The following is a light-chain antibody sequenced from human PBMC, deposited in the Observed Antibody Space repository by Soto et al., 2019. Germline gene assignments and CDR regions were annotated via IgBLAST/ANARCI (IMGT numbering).Light chain of an antibody. J-gene: IGLJ1*01. Sequence: QTVVTQPPSGSGTPGQRVTISCSGSNSNIGSNPVNWYQQFPGAAPKLLIYSNNQRPSGVPDRFSGSKSGTSASLAISGLQSEDEADYYCAAWDDSLSGFYVFGTGTKLTVL. CDR2: SNN. V-gene: IGLV1-44*01. CDR3: AAWDDSLSGFYV. CDR1: NSNIGSNP.